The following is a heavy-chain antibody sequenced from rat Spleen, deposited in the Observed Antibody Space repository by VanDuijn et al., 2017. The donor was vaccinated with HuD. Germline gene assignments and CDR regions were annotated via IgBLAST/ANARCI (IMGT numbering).Heavy chain of an antibody. CDR1: GYSITSGYG. V-gene: IGHV3-3*01. CDR2: INSAGST. J-gene: IGHJ2*01. CDR3: AREEAGVDY. D-gene: IGHD1-11*01. Sequence: EVQLQESGPGLVKPSQSLSLTCSVTGYSITSGYGWNWIRKFPGNKLEWMGYINSAGSTNYNPPLKSQIPITRDTSKNQFFLQLTSVTTDDTAIYYCAREEAGVDYWGQGVMVTVSS.